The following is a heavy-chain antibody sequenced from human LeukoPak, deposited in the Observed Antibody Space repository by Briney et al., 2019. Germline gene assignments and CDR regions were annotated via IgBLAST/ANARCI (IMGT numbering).Heavy chain of an antibody. D-gene: IGHD3-22*01. CDR3: ARVVSSGYYSDAFDI. CDR2: INHSGST. Sequence: SETLSLTCTVSGGSISSYYWSWIRQPPGKGLEWIGEINHSGSTNYNPSLKSRVTISVDTSKNQFSLKLSSVTAADTAVYYCARVVSSGYYSDAFDIWGQGTMVTVSS. V-gene: IGHV4-34*01. J-gene: IGHJ3*02. CDR1: GGSISSYY.